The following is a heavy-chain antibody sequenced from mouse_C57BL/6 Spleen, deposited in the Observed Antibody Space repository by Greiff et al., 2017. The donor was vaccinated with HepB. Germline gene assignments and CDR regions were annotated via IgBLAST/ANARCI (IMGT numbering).Heavy chain of an antibody. V-gene: IGHV5-4*01. CDR2: ISDGGSYT. CDR1: GFTFSSYA. J-gene: IGHJ2*01. D-gene: IGHD1-1*01. Sequence: DVKLVESGGGLVKPGGSLKLSCAASGFTFSSYAMSWVRQTPEKRLEWVATISDGGSYTYYPDNVKGRFTISRDNAKNNLYLQMSHLKSEDTAMYYCARESDYYGSSFFDYWGQGTTLTVSS. CDR3: ARESDYYGSSFFDY.